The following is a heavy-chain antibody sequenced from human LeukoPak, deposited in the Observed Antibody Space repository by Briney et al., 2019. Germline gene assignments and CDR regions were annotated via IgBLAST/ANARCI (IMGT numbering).Heavy chain of an antibody. CDR3: AIHLIMENWFDP. CDR1: DYTFTNYD. V-gene: IGHV1-69*13. CDR2: IIPIFGTA. J-gene: IGHJ5*02. D-gene: IGHD3-10*01. Sequence: GASVKVPCKASDYTFTNYDIRWVRQAPGQGLEWMGGIIPIFGTANYAQKFQGRVTITADESTSTAYMELSSLRSEDTAVYYCAIHLIMENWFDPWGQGTLVTVSS.